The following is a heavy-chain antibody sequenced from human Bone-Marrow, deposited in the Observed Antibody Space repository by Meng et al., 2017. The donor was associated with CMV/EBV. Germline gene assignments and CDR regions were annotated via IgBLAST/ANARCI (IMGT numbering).Heavy chain of an antibody. J-gene: IGHJ6*02. Sequence: ASVKVSCKASGYTFTSYGISWVRQAPGQGLEWMGWISAYNGNTNYAQMLQGRVTMTTDTSTSTAYMELRSLRSDDTAVYYCARLHSSSSLPLGYYGMDVWGQGTTVTVSS. CDR1: GYTFTSYG. CDR2: ISAYNGNT. V-gene: IGHV1-18*01. D-gene: IGHD6-6*01. CDR3: ARLHSSSSLPLGYYGMDV.